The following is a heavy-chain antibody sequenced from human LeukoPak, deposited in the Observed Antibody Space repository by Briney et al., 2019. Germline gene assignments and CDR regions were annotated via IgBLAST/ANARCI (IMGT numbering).Heavy chain of an antibody. CDR3: SRESGPYCPFGH. CDR2: IYSGGST. V-gene: IGHV4-4*07. CDR1: GGSISGYY. Sequence: PSETLSLTCTVSGGSISGYYWSWIRQPAGKGLEWIGRIYSGGSTNYHPSLKRRVTMSVDTSKNQFSLRLSYVTAADTAVYYCSRESGPYCPFGHWGQGTLVAVTS. D-gene: IGHD1-26*01. J-gene: IGHJ5*02.